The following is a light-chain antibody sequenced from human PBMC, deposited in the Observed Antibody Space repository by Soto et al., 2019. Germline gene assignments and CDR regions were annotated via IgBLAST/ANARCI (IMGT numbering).Light chain of an antibody. CDR1: HSVSRN. J-gene: IGKJ1*01. Sequence: EIVMTQSPATLSVSPGERATLSCRASHSVSRNVAWYQQKPGQAPRLLIHDASTRATGISVRFSGSGSGTEFTLTIRSLQSEDFAVYYCQQYNNWLWTFGQGTKVEIK. CDR2: DAS. V-gene: IGKV3-15*01. CDR3: QQYNNWLWT.